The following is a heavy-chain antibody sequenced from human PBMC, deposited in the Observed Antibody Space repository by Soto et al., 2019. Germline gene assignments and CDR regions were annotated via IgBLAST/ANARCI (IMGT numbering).Heavy chain of an antibody. J-gene: IGHJ1*01. V-gene: IGHV4-4*07. CDR1: GASISSFN. CDR2: LNIAGTI. Sequence: KASETLSLTCSVSGASISSFNWNWVRQPAGKGPEWVGRLNIAGTINYNPSLKSRITMSMDTSKNQISLHLRSVTAADTAIYYCARDRGEYTSSWFWYFSHWGQGTLVTVSS. D-gene: IGHD6-13*01. CDR3: ARDRGEYTSSWFWYFSH.